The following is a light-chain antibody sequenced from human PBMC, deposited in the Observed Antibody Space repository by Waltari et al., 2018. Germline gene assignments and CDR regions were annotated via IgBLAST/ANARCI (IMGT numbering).Light chain of an antibody. J-gene: IGKJ1*01. V-gene: IGKV3-20*01. CDR3: QQYGSSPWT. CDR1: QSVSSSY. Sequence: EIGLTQSPGTLSLSPGERATLSCRASQSVSSSYLAWYQQKPGQAPRVLIHGASNRATGIPDRFSGSGSGTDFTLTISRLEPEDFAVYYCQQYGSSPWTFGQGTKVEIK. CDR2: GAS.